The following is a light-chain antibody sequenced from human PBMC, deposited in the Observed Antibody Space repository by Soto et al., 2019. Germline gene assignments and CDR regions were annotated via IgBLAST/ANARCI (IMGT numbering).Light chain of an antibody. J-gene: IGKJ5*01. Sequence: DIQLTQSPSSLSASVGDRVTITCQASQDISTFLNWYQQRPGKAPNLLIYDASSLQSGVPSRFSGSGSGTDFTLTITNLQPEDFATYYCQQNDSYPITFGQGTRLEIK. CDR1: QDISTF. CDR3: QQNDSYPIT. CDR2: DAS. V-gene: IGKV1-16*01.